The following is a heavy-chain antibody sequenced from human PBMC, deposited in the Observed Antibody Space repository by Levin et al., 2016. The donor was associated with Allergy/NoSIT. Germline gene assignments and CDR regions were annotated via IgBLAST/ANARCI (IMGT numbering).Heavy chain of an antibody. D-gene: IGHD2-2*01. V-gene: IGHV3-30-3*01. Sequence: VRQAPGKGLEWVAVISYDGSNKYYADSVKGRFTISRDNSKNTLYLQMNSLRAEDTAVYYCAREVPAASCFDYWGQGTLVTVSS. CDR2: ISYDGSNK. J-gene: IGHJ4*02. CDR3: AREVPAASCFDY.